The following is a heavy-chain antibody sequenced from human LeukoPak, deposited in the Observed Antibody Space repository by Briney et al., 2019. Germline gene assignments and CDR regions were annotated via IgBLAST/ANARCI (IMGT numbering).Heavy chain of an antibody. J-gene: IGHJ4*02. Sequence: ASVKVSCTTSGYTFTGNHLHWVRQAPGQGLEWMGGINPNSGGTKSPQKFQGRVTMTRDTSISTAYMELSGLRSDDTAVYYCARGLLGTTVGFDCWGQGTLVTVSS. D-gene: IGHD7-27*01. CDR1: GYTFTGNH. CDR2: INPNSGGT. V-gene: IGHV1-2*02. CDR3: ARGLLGTTVGFDC.